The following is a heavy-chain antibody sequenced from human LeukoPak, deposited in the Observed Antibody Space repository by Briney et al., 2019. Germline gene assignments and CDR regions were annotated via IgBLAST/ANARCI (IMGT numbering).Heavy chain of an antibody. Sequence: SVKVSCKASGGTFSSYAISWVRQAPGQGLEWMGGIIPIFGTANCAQKFRGRVTITADESTSTAYMELSSLRSEDTAVYYCARGYSYGPPKGTADVWGKGTTVTVSS. J-gene: IGHJ6*04. V-gene: IGHV1-69*13. D-gene: IGHD5-18*01. CDR2: IIPIFGTA. CDR1: GGTFSSYA. CDR3: ARGYSYGPPKGTADV.